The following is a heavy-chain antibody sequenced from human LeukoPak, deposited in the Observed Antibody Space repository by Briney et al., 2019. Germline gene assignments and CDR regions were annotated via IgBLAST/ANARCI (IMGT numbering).Heavy chain of an antibody. CDR3: ARESYDFWSGYWHYYYYGMDV. V-gene: IGHV3-30*04. J-gene: IGHJ6*02. CDR2: ISYDGGNK. Sequence: GGSLRLSCAASGFTFSSYAMHWVRQAPGKGLEWVAVISYDGGNKYYADSVKGRFTISRDNSKNTLYLQMNSLRAEDTAVYYCARESYDFWSGYWHYYYYGMDVWGQGTTVTVSS. CDR1: GFTFSSYA. D-gene: IGHD3-3*01.